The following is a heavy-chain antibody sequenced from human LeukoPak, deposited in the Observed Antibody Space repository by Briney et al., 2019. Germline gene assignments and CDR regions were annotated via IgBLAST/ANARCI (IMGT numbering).Heavy chain of an antibody. J-gene: IGHJ4*02. CDR2: IYPGDSDT. D-gene: IGHD3-10*01. CDR1: GYSFTSYW. Sequence: GESLKISWKGSGYSFTSYWIGWVRQMPGKGLEWMGIIYPGDSDTRYSPSFQGQVTISADKSISTAYLQWSSLKASDTAMYYCARPVYTVGNNRSGSYFDYWGQGTLVTVSS. V-gene: IGHV5-51*01. CDR3: ARPVYTVGNNRSGSYFDY.